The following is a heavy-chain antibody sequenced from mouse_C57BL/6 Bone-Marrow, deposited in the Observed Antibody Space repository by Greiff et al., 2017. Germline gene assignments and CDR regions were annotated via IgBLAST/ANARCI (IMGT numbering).Heavy chain of an antibody. CDR3: ARPLDYYGSSYFDY. J-gene: IGHJ2*01. D-gene: IGHD1-1*01. CDR2: ISSGGSYT. V-gene: IGHV5-6*01. CDR1: GFTFSSYG. Sequence: EVQGVESGGDLVKPGGSLKLSCAASGFTFSSYGMSWVRQTPDKRLEWVATISSGGSYTYYPDSVKGRFTISRDNAKNTLYLQMSSLKSEDTAMYYCARPLDYYGSSYFDYWGQGTTLTVSS.